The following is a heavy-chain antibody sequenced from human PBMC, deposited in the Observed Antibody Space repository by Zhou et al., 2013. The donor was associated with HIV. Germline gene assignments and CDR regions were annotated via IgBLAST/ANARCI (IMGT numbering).Heavy chain of an antibody. D-gene: IGHD3-22*01. CDR1: GFTFRSYA. V-gene: IGHV3-23*01. J-gene: IGHJ4*02. CDR3: AKDRGRFDSSGAHDY. CDR2: ISGSGGST. Sequence: EVQLLESGGGLVQPGGSLRLSCAATGFTFRSYAISWVRQAPGKGLEWVSVISGSGGSTYYADSVKGRFTISRDNSKNTLYVQMNSLRAEDTALYYCAKDRGRFDSSGAHDYWGQGTLVTVSS.